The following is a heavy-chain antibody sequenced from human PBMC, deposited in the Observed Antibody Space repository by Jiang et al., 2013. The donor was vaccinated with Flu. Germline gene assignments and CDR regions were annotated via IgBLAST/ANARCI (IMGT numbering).Heavy chain of an antibody. CDR1: SSYW. J-gene: IGHJ4*02. CDR2: IKQDGSEK. Sequence: SSYWMSWVRQAPGKGLEWVANIKQDGSEKYYVDSVRGRFTISRDNAKNSLYLQMNSLRAEDTAVYYCARDDCSGGSCYLFDYWGQGTLVTVSS. CDR3: ARDDCSGGSCYLFDY. D-gene: IGHD2-15*01. V-gene: IGHV3-7*01.